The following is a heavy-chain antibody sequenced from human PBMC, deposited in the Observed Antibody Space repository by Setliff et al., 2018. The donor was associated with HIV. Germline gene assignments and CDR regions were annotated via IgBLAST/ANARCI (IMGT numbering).Heavy chain of an antibody. Sequence: SETLSLTCTVSGGSISSSSYYWGWVRQPPGKGLEWIGSMYYSGSTYYTPSLKSRITISLDTSKNQFSLRMRSVAAADTAVYYCARVFVDTAVLRVLEYYFDSWGRGTLGTVSS. D-gene: IGHD5-18*01. CDR1: GGSISSSSYY. J-gene: IGHJ4*02. CDR3: ARVFVDTAVLRVLEYYFDS. V-gene: IGHV4-39*07. CDR2: MYYSGST.